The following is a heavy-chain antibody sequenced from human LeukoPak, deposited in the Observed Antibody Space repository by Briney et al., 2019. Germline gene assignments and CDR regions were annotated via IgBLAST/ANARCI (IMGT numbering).Heavy chain of an antibody. J-gene: IGHJ4*02. D-gene: IGHD6-19*01. CDR3: AKDIGGWYPSAEGDY. CDR2: ISGSGGST. Sequence: GGSLRLSRAASGFTFSSYAMSWVRQAPGKGLEWVSAISGSGGSTYYADSVKGRFTISRDNSKNTLYLQMNSLRAEDTAVYYCAKDIGGWYPSAEGDYWGQGTLVTVSS. V-gene: IGHV3-23*01. CDR1: GFTFSSYA.